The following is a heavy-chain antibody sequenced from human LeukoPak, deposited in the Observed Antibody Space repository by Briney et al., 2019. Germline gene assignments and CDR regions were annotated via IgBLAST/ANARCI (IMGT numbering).Heavy chain of an antibody. D-gene: IGHD6-13*01. V-gene: IGHV3-7*01. Sequence: GGSLRPSRAASGFTFSGYWMSWVRQAPGKGLEWVANIREDGSQKNYVDSVKGRFTISRDNAKNSLYLEMNSLRAEDTAVYYCARSAIAAAFDYWGQGTLVTVSS. CDR3: ARSAIAAAFDY. CDR1: GFTFSGYW. CDR2: IREDGSQK. J-gene: IGHJ4*02.